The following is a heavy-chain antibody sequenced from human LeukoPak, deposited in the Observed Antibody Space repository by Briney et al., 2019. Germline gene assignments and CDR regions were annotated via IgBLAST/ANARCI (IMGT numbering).Heavy chain of an antibody. D-gene: IGHD3-10*02. CDR1: GFTFNTYG. CDR3: AELGITMIGGV. J-gene: IGHJ6*04. Sequence: PGGSLKLSCAASGFTFNTYGLHWVRQAPGRRLEWVSAISGSDPGTYYADSVKGRFTISRDNSKNTLFLQMNSLRAEDTAVYYCAELGITMIGGVWGKGTTVTISS. CDR2: ISGSDPGT. V-gene: IGHV3-23*01.